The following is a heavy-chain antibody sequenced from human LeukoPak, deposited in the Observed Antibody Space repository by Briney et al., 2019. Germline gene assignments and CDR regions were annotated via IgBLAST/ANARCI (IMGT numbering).Heavy chain of an antibody. J-gene: IGHJ3*02. CDR3: ARGSGYDILTGPLDDAFDI. D-gene: IGHD3-9*01. CDR2: INHSGST. CDR1: GGSFSGYY. V-gene: IGHV4-34*01. Sequence: SETLSLTCAVYGGSFSGYYWSWIRQPPGKGLEWIGEINHSGSTNYNPSLKSRVTISVDTSKNQFSLKLSSVTAADTAVYYCARGSGYDILTGPLDDAFDIWGQGTMVTVSS.